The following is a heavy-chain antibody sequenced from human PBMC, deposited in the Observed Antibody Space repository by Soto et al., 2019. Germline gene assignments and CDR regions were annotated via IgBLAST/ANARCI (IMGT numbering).Heavy chain of an antibody. CDR1: GYNFTSFL. J-gene: IGHJ5*01. CDR3: ARVHKNWFDS. Sequence: PGKSLKISCKASGYNFTSFLIHWVRQMPGKGLEWLGKIDPSDSYTNYSPSSEGHVTISTDNSITTAYLQWSSLRASDTALYFCARVHKNWFDSWAQGTMVTVSS. V-gene: IGHV5-10-1*01. CDR2: IDPSDSYT.